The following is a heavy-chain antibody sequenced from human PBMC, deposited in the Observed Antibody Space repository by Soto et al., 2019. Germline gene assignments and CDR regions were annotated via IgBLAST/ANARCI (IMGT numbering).Heavy chain of an antibody. CDR1: GGTFSSYA. V-gene: IGHV1-69*06. CDR3: ARNGYSSSGGGNAFDI. J-gene: IGHJ3*02. D-gene: IGHD6-13*01. CDR2: IIPIFGTA. Sequence: SVKVSCKASGGTFSSYAISWVRQAPGQGLEWMGGIIPIFGTANYAQKFQGRVTITADKSTSTAYMELSSLRSEDTAVYYCARNGYSSSGGGNAFDIWGQGTMVTVSS.